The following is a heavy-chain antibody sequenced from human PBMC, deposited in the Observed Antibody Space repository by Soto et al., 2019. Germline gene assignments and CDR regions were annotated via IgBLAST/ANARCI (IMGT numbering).Heavy chain of an antibody. V-gene: IGHV3-66*01. J-gene: IGHJ1*01. CDR1: GFTVSSNY. D-gene: IGHD6-19*01. Sequence: EVQLVDSGGGWVQPGGSLRLSCAASGFTVSSNYMSWVRQAPGKGLECVSVIYSGGSTYYADSVKGRFTIYRDNSKNTLYLQMNSQRAEDTAVYYCARDRIAVAGNPEYFQHWGQGTLVTVSS. CDR3: ARDRIAVAGNPEYFQH. CDR2: IYSGGST.